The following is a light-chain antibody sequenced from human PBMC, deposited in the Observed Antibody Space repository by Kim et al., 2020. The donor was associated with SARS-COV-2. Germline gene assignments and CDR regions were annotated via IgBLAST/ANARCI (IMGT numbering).Light chain of an antibody. J-gene: IGKJ4*01. V-gene: IGKV4-1*01. CDR1: QSVLYSSNNKNY. CDR2: WAS. Sequence: ATINCKSRQSVLYSSNNKNYLAWYQQKPGQPPNLLIYWASTREFGVPDRFSGSGSGTDFTLTISSLQAEDVAVYYCQQYYSTPLTFGGGTKVDIK. CDR3: QQYYSTPLT.